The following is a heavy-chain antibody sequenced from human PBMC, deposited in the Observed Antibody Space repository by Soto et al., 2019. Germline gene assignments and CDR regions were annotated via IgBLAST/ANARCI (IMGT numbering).Heavy chain of an antibody. D-gene: IGHD3-3*01. CDR3: AKDVLRFLEWLSVRGGFDAFDI. Sequence: GGSLRLSCAASGFTFSSYAMSWVRQAPGKGLEWVSAISGSGGSTYYADSVKGRFTISRDNSKNTLYLQMNSLRAEDTAVYYCAKDVLRFLEWLSVRGGFDAFDIWGQGTMVTVSS. V-gene: IGHV3-23*01. CDR1: GFTFSSYA. J-gene: IGHJ3*02. CDR2: ISGSGGST.